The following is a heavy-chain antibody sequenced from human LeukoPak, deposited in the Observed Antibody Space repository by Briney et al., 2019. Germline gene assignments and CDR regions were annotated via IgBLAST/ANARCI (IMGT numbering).Heavy chain of an antibody. D-gene: IGHD6-6*01. J-gene: IGHJ4*02. V-gene: IGHV3-48*04. CDR3: ARDPGEYSPKNNYFDY. CDR2: ISSSSSTI. CDR1: GFTFSSYS. Sequence: GGSLRLSCAASGFTFSSYSMNWVRQAPGKGLEWVSYISSSSSTIYYADSVKGRFTISRDNAKNSLYLQMNSLRAEDTAVYYCARDPGEYSPKNNYFDYWGQGTLVTVSS.